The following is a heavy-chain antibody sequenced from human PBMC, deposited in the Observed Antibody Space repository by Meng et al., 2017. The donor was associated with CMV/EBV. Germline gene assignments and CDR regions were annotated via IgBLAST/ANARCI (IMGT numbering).Heavy chain of an antibody. CDR3: ARDGGYPAGEGYYFDY. CDR1: GYTFTSYG. J-gene: IGHJ4*02. D-gene: IGHD1-26*01. Sequence: ASVKVSCKASGYTFTSYGISWVRQAPGQGREWRGWISAYNGNTNYAQKLQGRVTMTTDTSTSTAYMELRSLGSDDTAVHYCARDGGYPAGEGYYFDYWGQGTLVTVSS. CDR2: ISAYNGNT. V-gene: IGHV1-18*04.